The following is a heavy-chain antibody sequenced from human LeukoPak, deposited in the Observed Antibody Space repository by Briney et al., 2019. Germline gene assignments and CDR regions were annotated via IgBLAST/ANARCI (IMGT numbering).Heavy chain of an antibody. CDR2: NSGSGGGT. CDR1: GFTVSSKY. J-gene: IGHJ4*02. D-gene: IGHD5-18*01. CDR3: AQDRGYSYGYAPLHDY. Sequence: GGSLRLSCAASGFTVSSKYMTWVCQAPGKGLECVSANSGSGGGTYYADSVKGRFTISRDNSKNTLYLQMNSLRAEDTAVYYCAQDRGYSYGYAPLHDYWGQGTLVTVSS. V-gene: IGHV3-23*01.